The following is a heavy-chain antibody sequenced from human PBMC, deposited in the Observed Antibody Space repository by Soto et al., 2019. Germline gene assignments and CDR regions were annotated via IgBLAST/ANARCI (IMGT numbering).Heavy chain of an antibody. J-gene: IGHJ4*02. Sequence: EVRLVESGGGLVQPGGSLRLSCAASGFSFSSYWMHWVRQAPGKGLVWVSRINRDGSSTAYADSVKGRFTTSRDNAKNTLYLQMNSLRAEDTAVYHCVKVGSETLDYWGQGTLVTVSS. CDR2: INRDGSST. CDR1: GFSFSSYW. CDR3: VKVGSETLDY. V-gene: IGHV3-74*03.